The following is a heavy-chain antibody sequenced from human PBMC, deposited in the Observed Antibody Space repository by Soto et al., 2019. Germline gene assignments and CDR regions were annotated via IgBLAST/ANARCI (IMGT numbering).Heavy chain of an antibody. Sequence: QVQLQESGPGLVKPSQTLSLTCTVSGGSISSGDYYWSWIRQPPGKGLEWIGYIYYSGSTYYNPSPTSRVTRSVDTSTNQFTQKLSSVTAADTAVYYCDRELWPNYYYYGMDVWGQGTTVTVSS. CDR3: DRELWPNYYYYGMDV. J-gene: IGHJ6*02. CDR2: IYYSGST. V-gene: IGHV4-30-4*01. D-gene: IGHD5-18*01. CDR1: GGSISSGDYY.